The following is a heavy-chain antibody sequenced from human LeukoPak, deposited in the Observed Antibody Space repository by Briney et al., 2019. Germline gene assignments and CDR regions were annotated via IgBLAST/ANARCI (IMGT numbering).Heavy chain of an antibody. CDR3: AKGGTAVIAPYAFDI. J-gene: IGHJ3*02. D-gene: IGHD4-23*01. CDR1: GGSISSYY. V-gene: IGHV4-59*01. Sequence: SETLSLTCTVSGGSISSYYWSWIRQPPGKGLEWIGYIYYSGSTNYNPSVKSRVAMSVDTSKKQFSLKLSSLTAADTAVYYCAKGGTAVIAPYAFDIWGQGTMVTVSS. CDR2: IYYSGST.